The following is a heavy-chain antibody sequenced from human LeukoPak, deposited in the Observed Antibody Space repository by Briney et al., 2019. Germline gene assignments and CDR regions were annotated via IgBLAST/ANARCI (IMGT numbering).Heavy chain of an antibody. CDR1: GFTFNDYA. CDR3: AKDLRDTAMVEYYFDY. Sequence: GGSLRLSCATSGFTFNDYAMNWVRQAPGKGLEWVAGISGSGADSYYADSVKGRFTISRDNSKNTLYLQMNSLRAEDTAVYYCAKDLRDTAMVEYYFDYWGQGTLVTVAS. J-gene: IGHJ4*02. D-gene: IGHD5-18*01. CDR2: ISGSGADS. V-gene: IGHV3-23*01.